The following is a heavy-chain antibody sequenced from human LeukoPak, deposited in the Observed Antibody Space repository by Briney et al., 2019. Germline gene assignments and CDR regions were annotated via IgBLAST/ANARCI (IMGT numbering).Heavy chain of an antibody. D-gene: IGHD1-7*01. J-gene: IGHJ6*02. V-gene: IGHV4-34*01. Sequence: PSETLSLTCAVYGGSFSGYYWSWIRQPPGKGLHWIGEFNHSGSTNYNPSLKSRVTISVDTSKNQFSLKLSSVTAADTAVYYCASTGPLTTGTTNYYYGMDVWGQGTTVTVSS. CDR2: FNHSGST. CDR1: GGSFSGYY. CDR3: ASTGPLTTGTTNYYYGMDV.